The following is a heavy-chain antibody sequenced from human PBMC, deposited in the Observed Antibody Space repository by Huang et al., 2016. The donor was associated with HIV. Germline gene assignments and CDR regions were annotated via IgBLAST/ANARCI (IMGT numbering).Heavy chain of an antibody. D-gene: IGHD3-9*01. J-gene: IGHJ6*03. V-gene: IGHV3-21*01. CDR3: AREIALFDWLSPYYMDV. Sequence: EVQLVESGGGLVKPGGSLRLSCEASGFTFSSYNMNWVRQGPGKGLEWVSTISRSRFYIYHADSVKGRFTIARDNVQNSLDLQMNSLRAEDTAVYYCAREIALFDWLSPYYMDVWGKGTTVTVSS. CDR1: GFTFSSYN. CDR2: ISRSRFYI.